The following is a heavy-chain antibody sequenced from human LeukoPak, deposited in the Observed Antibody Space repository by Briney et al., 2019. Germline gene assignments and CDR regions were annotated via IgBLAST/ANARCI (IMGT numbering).Heavy chain of an antibody. D-gene: IGHD6-6*01. CDR2: INHSGST. J-gene: IGHJ6*03. V-gene: IGHV4-34*01. Sequence: SETLSLTCSVSGGSISSYYWSWIRQPPGKGLEWIGEINHSGSTNYNPSLESRITMSVDTSRNQFSLKLSSVTAADTALYYCARNGVAARPVYYYMDVWGRGTTVTVSS. CDR1: GGSISSYY. CDR3: ARNGVAARPVYYYMDV.